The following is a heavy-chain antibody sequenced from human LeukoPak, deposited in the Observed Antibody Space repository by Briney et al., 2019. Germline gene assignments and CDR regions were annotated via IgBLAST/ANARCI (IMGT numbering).Heavy chain of an antibody. Sequence: ASVKVSCKVFGYTLTELSMHWVRQAPGKGLEWMGGFDPEDGETIYAQKFQGRVTMTEDTSTDTAYMELSSLRSEDTAVYYCARAPSSGYSLWSDYWGQGTLVTVSS. V-gene: IGHV1-24*01. CDR1: GYTLTELS. J-gene: IGHJ4*02. D-gene: IGHD3-22*01. CDR3: ARAPSSGYSLWSDY. CDR2: FDPEDGET.